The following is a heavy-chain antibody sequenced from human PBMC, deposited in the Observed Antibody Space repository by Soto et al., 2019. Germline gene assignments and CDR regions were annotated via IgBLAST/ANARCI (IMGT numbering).Heavy chain of an antibody. CDR2: IYYSGST. V-gene: IGHV4-61*01. Sequence: LSLTCTVSGGSVSSGNHYWSWIRQPPGKGLEWIGHIYYSGSTNYNPSLKSRVTISEDTSKNQFALKLRSVTAADTAMYYCARKTYHYDMDIWGQGTTVTVSS. CDR1: GGSVSSGNHY. J-gene: IGHJ6*02. CDR3: ARKTYHYDMDI.